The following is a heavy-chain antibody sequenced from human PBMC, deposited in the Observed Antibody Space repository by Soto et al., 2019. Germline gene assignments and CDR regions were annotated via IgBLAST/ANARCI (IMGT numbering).Heavy chain of an antibody. CDR1: GGSISSGDYY. J-gene: IGHJ6*02. CDR2: IYYSGST. CDR3: ARIDYGEPGGMDV. V-gene: IGHV4-30-4*01. D-gene: IGHD4-17*01. Sequence: SETLSLTCIVSGGSISSGDYYWSWIRQSPGKGLEWIGYIYYSGSTNYNPSLKSRITISVDTVKNQFSLNLNSVTAADTAIYYCARIDYGEPGGMDVWGQGTTVTVSS.